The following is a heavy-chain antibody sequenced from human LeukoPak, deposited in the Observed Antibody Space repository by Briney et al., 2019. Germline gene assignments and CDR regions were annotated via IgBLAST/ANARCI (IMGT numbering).Heavy chain of an antibody. CDR2: IIPIFGTA. CDR3: ARHYGGNEGVDY. Sequence: GASVKVSCKASGGTFSSYAISWVRQAPGQGLEWMGGIIPIFGTANYAQKFQGRVTITADESTSTAYMELSSPRSEDTAVYYCARHYGGNEGVDYWGQGTLVTVSS. CDR1: GGTFSSYA. J-gene: IGHJ4*02. V-gene: IGHV1-69*13. D-gene: IGHD4-23*01.